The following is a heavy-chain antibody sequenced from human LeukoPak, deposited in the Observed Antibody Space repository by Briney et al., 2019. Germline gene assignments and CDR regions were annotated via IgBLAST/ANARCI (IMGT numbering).Heavy chain of an antibody. CDR2: IWYDGSNK. CDR1: GFTFSSYG. Sequence: GGSLRLSCAASGFTFSSYGMHWVRQAPGKGLEWVAVIWYDGSNKYYADSVKGRFTISRDNSKNTLYLQMNSLRAEGTAVYYCAKERLGYCSGGSCAGNWFDPWGQGTLVTVSS. V-gene: IGHV3-33*06. D-gene: IGHD2-15*01. J-gene: IGHJ5*02. CDR3: AKERLGYCSGGSCAGNWFDP.